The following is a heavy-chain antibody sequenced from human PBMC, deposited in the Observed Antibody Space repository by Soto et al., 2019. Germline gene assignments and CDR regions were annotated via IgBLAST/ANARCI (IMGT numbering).Heavy chain of an antibody. J-gene: IGHJ5*02. D-gene: IGHD2-2*01. CDR3: ARDRGTVEVPPAFSWFDP. V-gene: IGHV3-33*01. Sequence: QVHLVESGGAVVQPGRSLRLSCEASGFTFSSFGKHWVRQSQGEGLEWVGVIWHDGSIQLYADSVKGRFTISRDNSKNTLYLQMNSLRAEDAAVYYCARDRGTVEVPPAFSWFDPWGQGTLVTVSS. CDR1: GFTFSSFG. CDR2: IWHDGSIQ.